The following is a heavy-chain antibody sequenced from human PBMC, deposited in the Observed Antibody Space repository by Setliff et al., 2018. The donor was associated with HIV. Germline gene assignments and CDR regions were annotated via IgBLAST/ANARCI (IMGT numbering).Heavy chain of an antibody. J-gene: IGHJ6*02. CDR2: INTNTGNP. V-gene: IGHV7-4-1*02. Sequence: GASVKVSCKASGYTFTSYAMNWVRQAPGQGLEWMGWINTNTGNPTYAQGFTGRFVFSLDTSVSTAYLQISSLKAEDTAVYYCVRIDTRGYYGSGSSHYGMDVWGQGTTVTVSS. CDR3: VRIDTRGYYGSGSSHYGMDV. CDR1: GYTFTSYA. D-gene: IGHD3-10*01.